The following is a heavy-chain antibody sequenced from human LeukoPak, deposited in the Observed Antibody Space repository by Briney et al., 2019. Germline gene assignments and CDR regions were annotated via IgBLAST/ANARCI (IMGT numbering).Heavy chain of an antibody. D-gene: IGHD5-12*01. CDR2: INTSGGST. J-gene: IGHJ4*02. V-gene: IGHV1-46*01. CDR1: VYIFTNYY. CDR3: ARDAFLSGSLSPIDY. Sequence: ASVNVSCKASVYIFTNYYMHWVRQAPGQGLEWMGIINTSGGSTSSAQKFQGRVTMTRDTSTSTVYMELSSLRSEDTALYYCARDAFLSGSLSPIDYWGQGTLVTVSS.